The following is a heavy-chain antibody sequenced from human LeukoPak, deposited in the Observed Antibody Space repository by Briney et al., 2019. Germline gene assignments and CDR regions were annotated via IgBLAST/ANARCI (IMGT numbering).Heavy chain of an antibody. J-gene: IGHJ6*03. V-gene: IGHV3-21*01. CDR3: ARDVEERRYYYYYYMDV. Sequence: PGGSLRLSCAASGFTFSSYSMNWVRQAPGKGLEWVSSISSSSSYIYYADSVKGRFTISRDNAKNSLYLQMNSLRAEDTAVYYCARDVEERRYYYYYYMDVWGKGTTVTVSS. D-gene: IGHD1-1*01. CDR2: ISSSSSYI. CDR1: GFTFSSYS.